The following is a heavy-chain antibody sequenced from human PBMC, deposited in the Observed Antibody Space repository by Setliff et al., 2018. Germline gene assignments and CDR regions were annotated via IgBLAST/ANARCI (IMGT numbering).Heavy chain of an antibody. D-gene: IGHD3-10*01. CDR1: GGSVSSTSHY. CDR2: VYYSGYT. J-gene: IGHJ1*01. Sequence: SETLSLTCNVSGGSVSSTSHYWGWIRQPPGKGMEWIGSVYYSGYTYYKPSLQSRVTIXXXMSKNXXXXXLTSVXXADTAVYYCARVDFTMIQGVLGLWGQGTLVTVSS. V-gene: IGHV4-39*06. CDR3: ARVDFTMIQGVLGL.